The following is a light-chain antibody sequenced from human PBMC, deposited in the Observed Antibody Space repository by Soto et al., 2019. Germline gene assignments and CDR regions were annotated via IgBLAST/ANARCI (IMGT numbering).Light chain of an antibody. CDR2: WAS. V-gene: IGKV4-1*01. CDR1: QSVLYRSNNKNY. J-gene: IGKJ2*01. Sequence: DIVMTQSPDSLAVSLGERATINCKSSQSVLYRSNNKNYLTWYQQKPGQPPKLLIYWASTRESGVPDRFSGSGSGTDFTLTISSLQAEDAAVYSRQQYYSPPTFGQGTKLEIK. CDR3: QQYYSPPT.